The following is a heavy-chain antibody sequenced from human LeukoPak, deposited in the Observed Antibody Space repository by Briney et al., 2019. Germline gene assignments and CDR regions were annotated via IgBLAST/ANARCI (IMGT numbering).Heavy chain of an antibody. Sequence: GGSLRLSCAASGFTFSSYAMHWVRQAPGEGLEWVAVISYDGSNKYYADSVKGRFTISRDNSKNTLYLQMNSLRAEDTAVYYCASVSNYYFDYWGQGTLVTVSS. CDR1: GFTFSSYA. CDR2: ISYDGSNK. J-gene: IGHJ4*02. CDR3: ASVSNYYFDY. V-gene: IGHV3-30-3*01. D-gene: IGHD4-11*01.